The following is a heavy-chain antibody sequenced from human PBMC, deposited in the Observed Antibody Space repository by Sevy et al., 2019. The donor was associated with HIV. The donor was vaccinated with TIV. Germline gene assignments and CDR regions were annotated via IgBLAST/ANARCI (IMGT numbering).Heavy chain of an antibody. J-gene: IGHJ4*02. CDR3: ARDGPIRAGVGSAYYFDY. CDR2: ISSSSSYI. D-gene: IGHD2-15*01. CDR1: GFTFSSYS. V-gene: IGHV3-21*01. Sequence: GGSLRLSCAASGFTFSSYSMNWVRQAPGKGLEWVSSISSSSSYIYYADSVKGRFTISRDNAKNSLYLQMNSLRAEDTAVYYCARDGPIRAGVGSAYYFDYWGQGTLVTVSS.